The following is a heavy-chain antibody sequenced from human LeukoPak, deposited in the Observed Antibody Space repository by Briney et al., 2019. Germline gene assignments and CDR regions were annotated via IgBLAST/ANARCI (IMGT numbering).Heavy chain of an antibody. J-gene: IGHJ3*02. V-gene: IGHV3-23*01. CDR2: ISGSGGST. CDR1: GLTFSSYA. CDR3: ANGLYDYVWGSYRPVLDAFDI. Sequence: PGGSLRLSCAASGLTFSSYAMSWVRQAPGKGLEWVSAISGSGGSTYYADSVKGRFTISRDNSKNTLYLQMNSLRAEDTAVYYCANGLYDYVWGSYRPVLDAFDIWGQGTMVTVSS. D-gene: IGHD3-16*02.